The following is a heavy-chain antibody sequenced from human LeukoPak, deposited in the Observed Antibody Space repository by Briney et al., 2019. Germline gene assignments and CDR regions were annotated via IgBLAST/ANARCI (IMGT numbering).Heavy chain of an antibody. CDR1: GFTFSSYA. CDR3: AREESGSYFSWSVGYFDY. J-gene: IGHJ4*02. D-gene: IGHD1-26*01. V-gene: IGHV3-23*01. CDR2: ISVGGGST. Sequence: PGGSRRLSCASSGFTFSSYAMSGVRQSPGKGLEWVSAISVGGGSTYYADSVKGRFTISRDNAKNSLYLQMNSLRDEDTAVYYCAREESGSYFSWSVGYFDYWGQGTLVTVSS.